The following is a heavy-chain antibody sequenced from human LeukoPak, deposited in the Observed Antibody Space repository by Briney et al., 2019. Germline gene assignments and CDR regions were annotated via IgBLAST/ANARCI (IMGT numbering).Heavy chain of an antibody. D-gene: IGHD6-19*01. CDR2: ISTTSSYI. J-gene: IGHJ4*02. Sequence: GGSLRLSCAASGFTLSVYSMNWVRQAPGKGLEWVSCISTTSSYIYYADSVKGRFTIARDNAKNSLYLQMNSLRAEDTAVYYCARGLSSGWYYGPDYWGQGTLVTVSS. CDR3: ARGLSSGWYYGPDY. CDR1: GFTLSVYS. V-gene: IGHV3-21*01.